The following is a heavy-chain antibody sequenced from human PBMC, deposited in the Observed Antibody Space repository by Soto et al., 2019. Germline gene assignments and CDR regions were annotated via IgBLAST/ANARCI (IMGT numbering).Heavy chain of an antibody. Sequence: ASVKVSCKASRYTFTNFYIHWLRQAPGQGLEWMRIINPSGGSTTYPQKFQGRVTMPRDTSTSTVHMELITLRSEDTAVYYCARSQVGRPLDVWGPGTTVTVSS. CDR1: RYTFTNFY. CDR2: INPSGGST. V-gene: IGHV1-46*01. CDR3: ARSQVGRPLDV. D-gene: IGHD1-26*01. J-gene: IGHJ6*01.